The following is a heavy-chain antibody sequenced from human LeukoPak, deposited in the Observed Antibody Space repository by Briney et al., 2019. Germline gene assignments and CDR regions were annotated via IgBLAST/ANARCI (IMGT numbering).Heavy chain of an antibody. D-gene: IGHD3-22*01. J-gene: IGHJ6*02. CDR2: IYTSGST. V-gene: IGHV4-61*02. CDR1: GVSISSGSYY. CDR3: ARVAYYYDSAGKSLKFFYGMDV. Sequence: SETLSLTCTVSGVSISSGSYYWSWIRQPAGKGLEWIGRIYTSGSTNYNPSLKSRVTISVDTSKNQFSLKLSSVTAADTAVYYCARVAYYYDSAGKSLKFFYGMDVWGQGTTVTVSS.